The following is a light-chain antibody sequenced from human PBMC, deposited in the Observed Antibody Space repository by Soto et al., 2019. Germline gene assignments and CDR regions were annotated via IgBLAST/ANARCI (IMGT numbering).Light chain of an antibody. V-gene: IGKV1-39*01. J-gene: IGKJ1*01. CDR3: QQYYSYPRT. CDR2: AAS. CDR1: QSISSY. Sequence: DIQMTQSPSSLSSSVGGRXTITCRASQSISSYLNWYQQKPGKAPKLLIYAASSLQSGVPSRFSGSGSGTDFTLTITCLQSEDFATYYCQQYYSYPRTFGQGTKVDIK.